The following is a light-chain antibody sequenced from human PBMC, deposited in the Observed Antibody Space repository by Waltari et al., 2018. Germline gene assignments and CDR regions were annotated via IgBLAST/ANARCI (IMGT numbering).Light chain of an antibody. J-gene: IGKJ2*01. V-gene: IGKV2-30*01. CDR1: HNLVYSDGSTY. CDR2: EVS. CDR3: MQRTHPFT. Sequence: VVMTQSPLSLPVTLGQSASISCRSTHNLVYSDGSTYLNWFQQRPGQSPRRIIYEVSDRYSWVANSLSGSESGTDYTRRITEVGAEDVGVYGGMQRTHPFTFGQGTKVEI.